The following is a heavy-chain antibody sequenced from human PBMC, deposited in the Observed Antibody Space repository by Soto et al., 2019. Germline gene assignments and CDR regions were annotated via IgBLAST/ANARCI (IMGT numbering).Heavy chain of an antibody. D-gene: IGHD3-3*01. J-gene: IGHJ5*02. CDR3: ARDQEAYDFKNWSDP. CDR2: SGGSDLST. Sequence: QPGGSLRLSCVVSGLTFSRADLSWVRQPPGKGLEWVSASGGSDLSTHYVDSVKGRFTISRDNAKNSLYLPMNSLRAEDTAVYYCARDQEAYDFKNWSDPWGQGTLVTVSS. V-gene: IGHV3-23*01. CDR1: GLTFSRAD.